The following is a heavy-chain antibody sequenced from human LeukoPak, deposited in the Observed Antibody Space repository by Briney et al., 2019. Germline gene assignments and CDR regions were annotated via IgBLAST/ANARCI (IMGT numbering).Heavy chain of an antibody. CDR1: GFTFGDYA. V-gene: IGHV3-49*04. Sequence: PGRSLRLSCTASGFTFGDYAMSWVRQAPGKGLEWVGFIRSKAYGGTTEYAASVKGRFTISRDDSKSIAYLQMNSLKTEDTDVYYCSGFPYDFWSGYFDYWGQGTLVTVSS. CDR3: SGFPYDFWSGYFDY. CDR2: IRSKAYGGTT. J-gene: IGHJ4*02. D-gene: IGHD3-3*01.